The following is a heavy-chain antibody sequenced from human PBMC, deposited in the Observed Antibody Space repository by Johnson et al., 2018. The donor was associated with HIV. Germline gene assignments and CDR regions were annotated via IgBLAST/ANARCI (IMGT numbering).Heavy chain of an antibody. D-gene: IGHD2-15*01. V-gene: IGHV3-30*02. J-gene: IGHJ3*02. CDR2: IQYDGSNK. Sequence: QVQLVESGGGVVQPGGPLRLSCAASGFNFRTNGMHWVRQAPGKGLEWVSFIQYDGSNKYYADSVKGRFTISRDNSKNSLYLQMNSLRAGDTAVYYCARAGYCSGGSCYSGVDAFDIWGQGTMVTVSS. CDR1: GFNFRTNG. CDR3: ARAGYCSGGSCYSGVDAFDI.